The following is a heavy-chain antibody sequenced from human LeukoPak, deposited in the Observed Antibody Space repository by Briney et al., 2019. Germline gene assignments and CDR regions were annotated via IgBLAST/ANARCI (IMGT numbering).Heavy chain of an antibody. CDR3: ARDRAYNRFDY. CDR1: GFTFSNSW. D-gene: IGHD5-24*01. J-gene: IGHJ4*02. Sequence: GGSPRLSCADSGFTFSNSWMAWVRQVPGKGLEWVANINEDGSQKNYLDSVKGRFTISRDNVKKSLYLQMNSLRVEDTAVYYCARDRAYNRFDYWGQGTLVTVSS. V-gene: IGHV3-7*01. CDR2: INEDGSQK.